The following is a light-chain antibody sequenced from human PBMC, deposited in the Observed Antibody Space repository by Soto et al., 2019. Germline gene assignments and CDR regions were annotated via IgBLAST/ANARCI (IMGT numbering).Light chain of an antibody. V-gene: IGLV2-14*01. CDR3: SSYTSSNTEV. Sequence: QSALTQPASVSGSPGQSITISCTGTSSDVGGYKYVSWYQHHPGKAPKLMIYEVSNRPSGVSNRFSGSKSGNTASLTISGLQAEDEADYYCSSYTSSNTEVFGGGTQLTVL. CDR2: EVS. CDR1: SSDVGGYKY. J-gene: IGLJ2*01.